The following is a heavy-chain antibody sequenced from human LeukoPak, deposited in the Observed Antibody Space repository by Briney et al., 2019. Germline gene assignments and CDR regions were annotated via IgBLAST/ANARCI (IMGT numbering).Heavy chain of an antibody. CDR3: ARIGHYGSGSYYNYYYYGMDV. J-gene: IGHJ6*04. Sequence: PSETLSLTCAVYGGSFSGYYWSWIRQPPGKGLEWIGEINHSGSTNYNPSLKSRVTISVDTSKNQFSLKLSSVTAADTAVYYCARIGHYGSGSYYNYYYYGMDVWGKGTTATVSS. CDR2: INHSGST. D-gene: IGHD3-10*01. V-gene: IGHV4-34*01. CDR1: GGSFSGYY.